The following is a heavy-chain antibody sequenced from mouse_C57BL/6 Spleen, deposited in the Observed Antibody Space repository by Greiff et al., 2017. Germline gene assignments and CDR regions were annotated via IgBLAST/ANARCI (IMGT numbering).Heavy chain of an antibody. CDR3: ARVLYDFVAWFAY. J-gene: IGHJ3*01. D-gene: IGHD2-3*01. V-gene: IGHV5-16*01. Sequence: EVKLVESEGGLVQPGSSMKLSCTASGFTFSDYYMAWVRQVPEKGLEWVANINYDGSSTYYLDSLKSRFIISRDNAKNLLYLQMSSLKSEDTATXYCARVLYDFVAWFAYWGQGTLVTVSA. CDR1: GFTFSDYY. CDR2: INYDGSST.